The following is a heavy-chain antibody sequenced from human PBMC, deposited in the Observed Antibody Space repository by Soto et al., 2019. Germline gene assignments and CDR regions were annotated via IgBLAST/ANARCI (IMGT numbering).Heavy chain of an antibody. V-gene: IGHV1-8*01. Sequence: QVQLVQSGAEVKKPGASVKVSCKASGYTFTSYDINWVRQATGQGLEWMGWMNPNSGNTGYAQKFQGRVTMTRNTSISTAYMELSSLRSEDTAVYYCARGLRSLRIAAPAFGYWGQGTLVTVSS. D-gene: IGHD6-6*01. J-gene: IGHJ4*02. CDR3: ARGLRSLRIAAPAFGY. CDR2: MNPNSGNT. CDR1: GYTFTSYD.